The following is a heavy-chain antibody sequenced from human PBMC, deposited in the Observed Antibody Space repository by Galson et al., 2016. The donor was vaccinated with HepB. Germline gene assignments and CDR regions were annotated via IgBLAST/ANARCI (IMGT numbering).Heavy chain of an antibody. V-gene: IGHV4-31*03. CDR3: ARRVPSGNDWRYYYGMDV. J-gene: IGHJ6*02. CDR1: GGSIISGGYY. Sequence: TLSLTCNVSGGSIISGGYYWTWIRQHPGKGLEWIGYIYYSGSTYYNPSLKSRVSMSLDTSKNQFSQRLSSVTAADTAVYYCARRVPSGNDWRYYYGMDVWGQGTTVTVSS. CDR2: IYYSGST. D-gene: IGHD5-12*01.